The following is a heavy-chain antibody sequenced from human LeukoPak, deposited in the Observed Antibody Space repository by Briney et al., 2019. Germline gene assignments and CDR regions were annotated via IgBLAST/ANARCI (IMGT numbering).Heavy chain of an antibody. D-gene: IGHD6-19*01. V-gene: IGHV1-46*01. CDR3: ARDRSLGAVPRGMDV. J-gene: IGHJ6*02. Sequence: ASVKVSCKASGYSFTSNYIHWVRQAPGQGLEWMGMIYPRDGSTSYAQKFQGRVTITADESTSTAYMELSSLRSEDTAVYYCARDRSLGAVPRGMDVWGQGTTVTVSS. CDR1: GYSFTSNY. CDR2: IYPRDGST.